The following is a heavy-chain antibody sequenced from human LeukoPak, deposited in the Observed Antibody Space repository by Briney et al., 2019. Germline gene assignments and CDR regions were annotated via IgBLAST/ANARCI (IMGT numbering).Heavy chain of an antibody. D-gene: IGHD1-14*01. CDR2: INHSGST. V-gene: IGHV4-34*01. CDR3: ARGRGVIGIPGYYFAY. J-gene: IGHJ4*02. CDR1: GGSFSGYY. Sequence: SETLSLTCAVYGGSFSGYYWSWIRQPPGKGLEWIGEINHSGSTNYNPSLKSRVTISVDTSKNQFSLKLSSVTAADTAVYYWARGRGVIGIPGYYFAYWGRGTLVT.